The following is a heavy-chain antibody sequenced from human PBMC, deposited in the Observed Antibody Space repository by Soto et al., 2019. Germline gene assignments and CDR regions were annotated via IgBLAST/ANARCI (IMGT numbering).Heavy chain of an antibody. J-gene: IGHJ4*02. CDR2: IHHDGST. CDR3: ATYDVGTIIQDY. D-gene: IGHD2-21*02. Sequence: LSLTCAISGGSSSSHSKSWVRQPPGKGLEWIGEIHHDGSTNYNPSLKSRVTISENTSKNHFSLELSSVTAADTAVYYCATYDVGTIIQDYWGQGTLVTVSS. V-gene: IGHV4-34*01. CDR1: GGSSSSHS.